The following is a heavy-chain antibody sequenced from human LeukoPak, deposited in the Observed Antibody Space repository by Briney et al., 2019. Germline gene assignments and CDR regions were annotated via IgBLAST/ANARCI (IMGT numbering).Heavy chain of an antibody. J-gene: IGHJ4*02. V-gene: IGHV4-59*08. CDR2: IHYRGST. D-gene: IGHD6-19*01. Sequence: SETLSLTCTVSSGSVSRYYWSWIRQPPGKGLEWIGYIHYRGSTNYNPSLKSRVTISVDTSKSQFSLKLTSVTAADTAMYYCARAVSGRFDYWGQGTLVTVSS. CDR3: ARAVSGRFDY. CDR1: SGSVSRYY.